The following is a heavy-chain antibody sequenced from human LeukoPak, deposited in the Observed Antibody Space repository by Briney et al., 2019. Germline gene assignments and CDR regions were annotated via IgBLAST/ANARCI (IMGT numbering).Heavy chain of an antibody. V-gene: IGHV4-38-2*02. Sequence: SETLSLTCTVSGYSTTTGRYWGWIRQPPGKGLEWIGSIYQSGSTYYNPSLKSRVTISVDKSKNQFSLNLRSVTAPDTAVYYCARSLSTAGIDYWGQGILVTVSS. J-gene: IGHJ4*02. CDR1: GYSTTTGRY. CDR2: IYQSGST. D-gene: IGHD2-2*01. CDR3: ARSLSTAGIDY.